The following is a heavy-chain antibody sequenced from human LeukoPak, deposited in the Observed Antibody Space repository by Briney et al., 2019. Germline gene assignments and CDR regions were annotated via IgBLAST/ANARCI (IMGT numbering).Heavy chain of an antibody. CDR1: GGSVSSYY. V-gene: IGHV4-59*08. CDR2: FYYSGST. CDR3: ARQGIAAAPYYYYYMDV. J-gene: IGHJ6*03. Sequence: SETLSLTCTVSGGSVSSYYWSWIRQPPGKGLQWIGYFYYSGSTNYNPSLKSRVTISVDTSKNQFSLKLSSVTAADTAVYYCARQGIAAAPYYYYYMDVWGKGTTVTVSS. D-gene: IGHD6-13*01.